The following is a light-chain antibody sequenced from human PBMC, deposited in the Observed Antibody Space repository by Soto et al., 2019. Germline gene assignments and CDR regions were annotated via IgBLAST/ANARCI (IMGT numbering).Light chain of an antibody. J-gene: IGKJ1*01. CDR2: GAS. CDR1: QSVSSSY. CDR3: QQYGSSRT. Sequence: EIVLTQSPGTLSLSPGERATXXCRASQSVSSSYLAWYQQKPGQAPRLLIYGASSRATGIPDRFSGSGSGTDFTLTISRLEPEDFAVYYCQQYGSSRTFGQGNKVEIK. V-gene: IGKV3-20*01.